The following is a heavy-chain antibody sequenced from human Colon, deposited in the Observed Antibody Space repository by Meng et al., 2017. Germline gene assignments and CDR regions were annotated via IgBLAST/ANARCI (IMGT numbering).Heavy chain of an antibody. D-gene: IGHD2-15*01. CDR3: AKGSLRSSSGVICYPLDY. Sequence: GESLKIPCAASGFTFSSYAMSWVRQAPGKGLHWFTAISDSGDSTYYADSVKGRFTISRDNSRNTLYLQMNSLRAEDPAIHYCAKGSLRSSSGVICYPLDYWGQGSLVTVSS. CDR2: ISDSGDST. J-gene: IGHJ4*02. CDR1: GFTFSSYA. V-gene: IGHV3-23*01.